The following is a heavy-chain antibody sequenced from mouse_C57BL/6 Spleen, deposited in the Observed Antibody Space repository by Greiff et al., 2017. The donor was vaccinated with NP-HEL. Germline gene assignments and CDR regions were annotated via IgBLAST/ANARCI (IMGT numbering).Heavy chain of an antibody. CDR2: INPSSGYT. CDR3: ARGNYSNYYYAMDY. J-gene: IGHJ4*01. V-gene: IGHV1-4*01. Sequence: VKLQQSGAELARPGASVKMSCKASGYTFNSYTMHWVKQRPGQGLEWIGYINPSSGYTKYNQKFKDKATLTADKSSSTAYMQLSSLTSEDSAVYYCARGNYSNYYYAMDYWGQGTSVTVSS. CDR1: GYTFNSYT. D-gene: IGHD2-5*01.